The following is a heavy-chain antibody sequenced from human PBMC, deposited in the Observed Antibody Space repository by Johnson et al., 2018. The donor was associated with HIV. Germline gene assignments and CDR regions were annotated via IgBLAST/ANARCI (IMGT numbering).Heavy chain of an antibody. CDR2: ISYDGSNK. J-gene: IGHJ3*02. D-gene: IGHD3-10*01. Sequence: QVQLVESGGGVVQPGRSLRLSCAASGFTFSSYGMHWVRQAPGKGLEWVAVISYDGSNKYYADSVKGRFTISRDNSKNTLYLQMNSLRAEDTAVYYCARDRRSVDAFDIWGQGTMVTVSS. CDR3: ARDRRSVDAFDI. CDR1: GFTFSSYG. V-gene: IGHV3-30*03.